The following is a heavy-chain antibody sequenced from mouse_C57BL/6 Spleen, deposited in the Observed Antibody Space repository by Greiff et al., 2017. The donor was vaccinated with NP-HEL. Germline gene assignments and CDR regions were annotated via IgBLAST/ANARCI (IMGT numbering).Heavy chain of an antibody. J-gene: IGHJ4*01. CDR1: GFTFSSYT. V-gene: IGHV5-9*01. Sequence: EVKLMESGGGLVKPGGSLKLSCAASGFTFSSYTMSWVRQTPEKRLEWVATISGGGGNTYYPDSVKGRFTISRDNAKNTLYLQMSSLRSEDTALYYCARQEGNSYYAMDYWGQGTSVTVSS. CDR2: ISGGGGNT. CDR3: ARQEGNSYYAMDY.